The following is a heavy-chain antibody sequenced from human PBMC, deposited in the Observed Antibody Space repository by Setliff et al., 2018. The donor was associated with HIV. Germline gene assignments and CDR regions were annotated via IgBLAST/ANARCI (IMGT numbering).Heavy chain of an antibody. V-gene: IGHV4-39*01. CDR3: ARHPPNLDWLDP. Sequence: PSETLSLTCSVSGGSISSSTYYWGWIRQPPGQGLEWIGSIYYSGSTYYNSSLQSRVTISVDTSKNQFSLKVNSVTAADTAVYYCARHPPNLDWLDPWGQGTLVTVSS. J-gene: IGHJ5*02. CDR1: GGSISSSTYY. CDR2: IYYSGST.